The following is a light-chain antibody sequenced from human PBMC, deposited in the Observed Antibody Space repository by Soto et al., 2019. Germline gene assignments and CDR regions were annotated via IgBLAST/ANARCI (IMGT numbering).Light chain of an antibody. V-gene: IGLV2-11*01. CDR3: CSYTSSSTRVV. J-gene: IGLJ2*01. CDR1: SSDVGGYNY. CDR2: DVS. Sequence: QSALTQPRSVSGSPGQSVTISCTGTSSDVGGYNYVSWYQQHPGKAPKLMIYDVSKRPSGVPDRFSGSKSGNTASLTISGLQAEDEADYYCCSYTSSSTRVVFGGGTKVTVL.